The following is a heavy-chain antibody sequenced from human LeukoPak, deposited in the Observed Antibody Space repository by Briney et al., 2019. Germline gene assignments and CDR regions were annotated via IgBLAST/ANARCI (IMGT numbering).Heavy chain of an antibody. CDR1: GGSISSSSYY. V-gene: IGHV4-39*01. Sequence: SETLSLTCTVSGGSISSSSYYWGWIRQPPGKGLEWIGSIYHSGSSYYNPSLKSRVTISVDTSKNQFSLKLSTVTAADTAVYYCARHSSYYGNFDYWGQGTLVTVSS. CDR3: ARHSSYYGNFDY. D-gene: IGHD3-10*01. J-gene: IGHJ4*02. CDR2: IYHSGSS.